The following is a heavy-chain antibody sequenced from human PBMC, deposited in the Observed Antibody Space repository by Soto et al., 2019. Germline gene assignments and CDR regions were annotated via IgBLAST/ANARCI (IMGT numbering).Heavy chain of an antibody. CDR3: ARLMDDFWSGPQFYY. J-gene: IGHJ4*02. CDR2: IVVGNGKT. D-gene: IGHD3-3*01. V-gene: IGHV1-58*01. Sequence: SVRVSCKTSGFTSTTSSVQWVRQARGQRLEWIGWIVVGNGKTSYTQKFQGQVTISADKSISTAYLQWSSLKASDSAMYYCARLMDDFWSGPQFYYWGQGTLVTVSS. CDR1: GFTSTTSS.